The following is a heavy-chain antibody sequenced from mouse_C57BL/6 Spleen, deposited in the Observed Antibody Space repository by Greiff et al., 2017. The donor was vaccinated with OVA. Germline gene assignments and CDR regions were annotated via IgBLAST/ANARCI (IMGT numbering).Heavy chain of an antibody. CDR3: ARGNYYGSRAFDY. CDR1: GYTFTSYW. CDR2: IDPSDSYT. J-gene: IGHJ2*01. Sequence: QVQLQQPGAELVMPGASVKLSCKASGYTFTSYWMHWVKQRPGQGLEWIGEIDPSDSYTNYNQKFKGKSTLTVDKSSSTAYMQLSSLTSEDSAVYYGARGNYYGSRAFDYWGQGTTLTVSS. D-gene: IGHD1-1*01. V-gene: IGHV1-69*01.